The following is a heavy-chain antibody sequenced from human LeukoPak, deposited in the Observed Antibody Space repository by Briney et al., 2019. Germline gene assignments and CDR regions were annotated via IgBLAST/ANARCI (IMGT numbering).Heavy chain of an antibody. Sequence: GGSLRLSCAASGFTFSSYSVNWVRQAPGKGLEWVSSISSSSSYIYYADSVKGRFTISRDNAKNSLYLQMNSLGAEDTAVYYCARDAYVDTAMVNFDYWGQGTLVTVSS. CDR2: ISSSSSYI. V-gene: IGHV3-21*01. CDR1: GFTFSSYS. D-gene: IGHD5-18*01. CDR3: ARDAYVDTAMVNFDY. J-gene: IGHJ4*02.